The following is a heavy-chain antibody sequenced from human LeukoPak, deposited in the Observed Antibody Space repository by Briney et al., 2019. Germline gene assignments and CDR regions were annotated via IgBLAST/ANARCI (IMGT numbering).Heavy chain of an antibody. CDR1: GGSISSDY. J-gene: IGHJ6*03. CDR3: AKKGGTYTDYGGYFHCMDG. CDR2: IYHSGST. D-gene: IGHD4-17*01. Sequence: SSETLSLTCTVSGGSISSDYWTWIRQPPGKGLEWIGYIYHSGSTKYNPSLKSRVTISVATSKNQFSLNLRSVTATDTAVYYCAKKGGTYTDYGGYFHCMDGWGKGTTVTVS. V-gene: IGHV4-59*08.